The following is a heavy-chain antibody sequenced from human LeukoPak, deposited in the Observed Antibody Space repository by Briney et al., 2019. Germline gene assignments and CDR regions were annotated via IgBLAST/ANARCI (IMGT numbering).Heavy chain of an antibody. CDR2: INPNGGYT. Sequence: GASVKVPCKASGYTFTSYYMHWVRHVPGQGLEWMGIINPNGGYTSYAQKFQGRVTMTRDMSTSTVYMEFSSLRSEDTAVYYCARGPGGRSGYYPLEDYYYYYYMDVWGKGTTVTVSS. CDR3: ARGPGGRSGYYPLEDYYYYYYMDV. J-gene: IGHJ6*03. V-gene: IGHV1-46*01. CDR1: GYTFTSYY. D-gene: IGHD3-22*01.